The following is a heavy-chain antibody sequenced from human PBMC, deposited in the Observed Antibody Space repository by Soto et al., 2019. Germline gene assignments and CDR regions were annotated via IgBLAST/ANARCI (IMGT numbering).Heavy chain of an antibody. CDR3: ARDSLFLDSSGYYYPGYDYYGMDV. CDR1: GYTFTSYY. V-gene: IGHV1-46*01. D-gene: IGHD3-22*01. CDR2: INPSGGST. Sequence: ASVKVSCKASGYTFTSYYMHWVRQAPGQGLEWMGIINPSGGSTGYAQKFQGRVTMTRDTSTSTVYMELSSLRSEDTAVYYCARDSLFLDSSGYYYPGYDYYGMDVWGQGTTVTVSS. J-gene: IGHJ6*02.